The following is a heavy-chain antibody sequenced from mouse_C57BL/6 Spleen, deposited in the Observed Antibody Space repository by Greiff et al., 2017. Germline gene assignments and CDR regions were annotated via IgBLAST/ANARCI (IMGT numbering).Heavy chain of an antibody. CDR3: ARRDGSSPFDY. D-gene: IGHD1-1*01. CDR2: IYPRSGNT. CDR1: GYTFTSYG. Sequence: VHLVESGAELARPGASVKLSCKASGYTFTSYGISWVKQRTGQGLEWIGEIYPRSGNTYYNEKFKGKATLTADKSSSTAYMELRSLTSEDSAVYFCARRDGSSPFDYWGQGTTLTVSS. V-gene: IGHV1-81*01. J-gene: IGHJ2*01.